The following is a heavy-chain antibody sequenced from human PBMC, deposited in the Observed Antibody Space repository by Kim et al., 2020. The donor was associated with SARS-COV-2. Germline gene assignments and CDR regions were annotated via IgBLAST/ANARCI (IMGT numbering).Heavy chain of an antibody. V-gene: IGHV3-48*03. CDR2: ISSSGSTI. CDR1: GFTFSSYE. J-gene: IGHJ3*02. D-gene: IGHD3-10*01. CDR3: ARDYYGSGSYSPFDAFDI. Sequence: LSLTCAASGFTFSSYEMNWVRQAPGKGLEWVSYISSSGSTIYYADSVKGRFTISRDNAKNSLYLQMNSLRAEDTAVYYCARDYYGSGSYSPFDAFDIWGQGTMVTVSS.